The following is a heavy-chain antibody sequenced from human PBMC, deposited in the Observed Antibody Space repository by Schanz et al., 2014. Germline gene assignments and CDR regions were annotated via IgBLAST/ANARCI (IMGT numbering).Heavy chain of an antibody. J-gene: IGHJ4*02. V-gene: IGHV3-48*01. D-gene: IGHD3-10*01. CDR2: ISGSSRTI. CDR1: GFGFSSYS. CDR3: ARGGFGEVSYFDY. Sequence: EVQLLESGGGLVQPGGSLRLSCAASGFGFSSYSMNWVRQAPGKGLEWVSYISGSSRTIYYADSMKGRFTVSRDNAENALYLQMNSLRAEDTAVYYCARGGFGEVSYFDYWGQGTLVTVSS.